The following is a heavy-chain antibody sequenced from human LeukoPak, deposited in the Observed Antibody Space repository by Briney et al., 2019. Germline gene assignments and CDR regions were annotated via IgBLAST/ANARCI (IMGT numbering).Heavy chain of an antibody. V-gene: IGHV4-59*01. J-gene: IGHJ5*02. CDR2: IYYGGST. CDR1: GGSISSYY. CDR3: ARAPNGRGDWFDP. Sequence: PSETLSLTCTVSGGSISSYYWSWIRQPPGKGLEWIGYIYYGGSTNYNPSLKSRVTISVDTSKNQFSLKLSSVTAADTAVYYCARAPNGRGDWFDPWGQGTLVTVSS. D-gene: IGHD2-8*01.